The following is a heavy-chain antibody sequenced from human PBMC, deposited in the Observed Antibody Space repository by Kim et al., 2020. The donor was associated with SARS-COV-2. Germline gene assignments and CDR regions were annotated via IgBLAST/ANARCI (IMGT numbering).Heavy chain of an antibody. D-gene: IGHD6-13*01. V-gene: IGHV4-59*01. CDR3: ERVPYSSSWYYFDY. J-gene: IGHJ4*02. Sequence: NPSIKRRVTISVDTSKIQFSLTLSSVTAADAAVYYCERVPYSSSWYYFDYWGQATLVTVSS.